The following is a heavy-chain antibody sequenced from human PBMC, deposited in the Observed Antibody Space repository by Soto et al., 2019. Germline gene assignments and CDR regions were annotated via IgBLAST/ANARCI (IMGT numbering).Heavy chain of an antibody. Sequence: GGSLRLSCAASGFTFSSYSMNWVRQAPGKGLEWVSYISSSGSTIYYADSVKGRFTISRDNAKNSLYLQMNSLRAEDTAVYYCAREGTAMDNWFDPWGQGTLVTVSS. CDR3: AREGTAMDNWFDP. D-gene: IGHD5-18*01. CDR1: GFTFSSYS. J-gene: IGHJ5*02. CDR2: ISSSGSTI. V-gene: IGHV3-48*04.